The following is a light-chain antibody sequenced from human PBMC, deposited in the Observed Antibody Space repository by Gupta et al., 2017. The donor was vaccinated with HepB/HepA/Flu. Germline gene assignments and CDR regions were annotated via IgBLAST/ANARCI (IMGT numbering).Light chain of an antibody. CDR2: GSS. CDR3: QHYHKWPFT. V-gene: IGKV3-15*01. J-gene: IGKJ3*01. CDR1: QSVAVD. Sequence: IVLTQSPATLSLSPGESASFSCRASQSVAVDIAWYQHRPGQAPRLLIYGSSTRDTGVPARFGGSGSGTEFTLTITRLQSEDSAVYYCQHYHKWPFTFGHGTXVNI.